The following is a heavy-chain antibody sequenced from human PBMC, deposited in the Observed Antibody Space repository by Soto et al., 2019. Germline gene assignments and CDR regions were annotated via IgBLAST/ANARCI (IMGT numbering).Heavy chain of an antibody. Sequence: SETLSLTCAVYGGSFSGYYWSWIRQPPGKGLEWIGEINHSGSTNYNPSLKSRVTISVDTSKNQFSLKLSSVTAADTAVYYCARGLGATAWFDPWGQGTLVTVS. V-gene: IGHV4-34*01. D-gene: IGHD5-12*01. CDR2: INHSGST. CDR3: ARGLGATAWFDP. J-gene: IGHJ5*02. CDR1: GGSFSGYY.